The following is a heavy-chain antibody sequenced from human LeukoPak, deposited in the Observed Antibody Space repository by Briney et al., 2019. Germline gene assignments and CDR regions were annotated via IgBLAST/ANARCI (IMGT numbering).Heavy chain of an antibody. V-gene: IGHV4-39*07. CDR3: ASLGSRTRYGSGSYGVPYYYYMDV. Sequence: SETLSLTCTVSGGSISSSSYYWSWIRQPPGKGLEWIGEINHSGSTNYNPSLKSRVTISVDTSKNQFSLKLSSVTAADTAVYYCASLGSRTRYGSGSYGVPYYYYMDVWGKGTTVTISS. CDR1: GGSISSSSYY. J-gene: IGHJ6*03. D-gene: IGHD3-10*01. CDR2: INHSGST.